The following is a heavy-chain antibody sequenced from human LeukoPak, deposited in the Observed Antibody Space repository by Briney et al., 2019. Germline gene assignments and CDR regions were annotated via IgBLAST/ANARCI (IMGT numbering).Heavy chain of an antibody. CDR1: GGSISSSSYY. CDR2: IYYSGST. Sequence: SETLSLTCTVSGGSISSSSYYWSWIRQPPGKGLEWIGYIYYSGSTNYNPSLKSRVTISVDTSKNQFSLKLSSVTAADTAVYYCASFSTSHLRPDAFDIWGQGTMVTVSS. CDR3: ASFSTSHLRPDAFDI. D-gene: IGHD2-2*01. J-gene: IGHJ3*02. V-gene: IGHV4-61*01.